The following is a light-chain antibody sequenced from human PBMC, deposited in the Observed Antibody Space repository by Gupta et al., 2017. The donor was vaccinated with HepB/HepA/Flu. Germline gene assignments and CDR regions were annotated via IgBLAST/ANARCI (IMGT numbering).Light chain of an antibody. V-gene: IGLV1-44*01. CDR1: SFNIGSNT. CDR2: NND. J-gene: IGLJ2*01. Sequence: QSVLTQPPSASGPPWQRVTISCSGSSFNIGSNTVHWYQHLPGTAPKLVIYNNDQRPSGVPDRFSGSKSGSSASLAISGLQSDDESYYHCAAWDDSLDGAVFGGGTKVTVL. CDR3: AAWDDSLDGAV.